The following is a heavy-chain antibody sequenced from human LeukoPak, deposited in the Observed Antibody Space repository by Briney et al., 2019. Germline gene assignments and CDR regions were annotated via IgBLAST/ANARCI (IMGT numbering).Heavy chain of an antibody. CDR2: INHDGSST. Sequence: GGSLRLSCATSGFTFSTFWMHWVRQAPGKGLVWVSRINHDGSSTNYADSVKGRFTISRDNSKNTLYLQMNSLRAEDTAVYYCAKEFGGLLEGANFDYWGQGTLVTVSS. CDR3: AKEFGGLLEGANFDY. J-gene: IGHJ4*02. V-gene: IGHV3-74*01. D-gene: IGHD3-10*01. CDR1: GFTFSTFW.